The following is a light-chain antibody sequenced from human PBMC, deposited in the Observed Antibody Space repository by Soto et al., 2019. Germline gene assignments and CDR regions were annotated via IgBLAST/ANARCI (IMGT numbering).Light chain of an antibody. J-gene: IGKJ4*01. V-gene: IGKV1-5*03. Sequence: DIQMTQSPSTLSASVGDRVTITCRASQSISCWLACYQQKPGKVPNLLLYKAFSLESGVPSRFSASGSGTEFTLTISSLQPDDCATYYCQQYNSYPLTQGGGTKVEIK. CDR3: QQYNSYPLT. CDR2: KAF. CDR1: QSISCW.